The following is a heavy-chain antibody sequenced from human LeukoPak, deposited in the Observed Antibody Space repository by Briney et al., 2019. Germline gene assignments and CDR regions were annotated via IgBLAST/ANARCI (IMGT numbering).Heavy chain of an antibody. J-gene: IGHJ4*02. CDR1: EFTFTSYE. D-gene: IGHD3-10*01. CDR3: AKDLAAYGSGSFFDY. V-gene: IGHV3-48*03. Sequence: GGSLRLSCAASEFTFTSYELNWVRQAPGKGLEWVSYISSSGNTISYADSVKGRFTISRDNAKNSLYAQVISLRAEDTAVYYCAKDLAAYGSGSFFDYWGQGTPVTVSS. CDR2: ISSSGNTI.